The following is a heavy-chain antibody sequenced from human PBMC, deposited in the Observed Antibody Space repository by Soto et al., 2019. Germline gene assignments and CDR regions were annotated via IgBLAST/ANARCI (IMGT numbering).Heavy chain of an antibody. V-gene: IGHV3-23*01. J-gene: IGHJ6*02. Sequence: EVQLLESGGGLVQPGGSLRLSCVASGFTFSTYAMSWVRQAPREGLKWVSTISGSGGTTYYADSVKGRFTISRDNSKNTLYLQVNGLRAEGSAKYYCARYCSPTSCTIRYGMDVWGQGTTVTVSS. CDR3: ARYCSPTSCTIRYGMDV. D-gene: IGHD2-15*01. CDR1: GFTFSTYA. CDR2: ISGSGGTT.